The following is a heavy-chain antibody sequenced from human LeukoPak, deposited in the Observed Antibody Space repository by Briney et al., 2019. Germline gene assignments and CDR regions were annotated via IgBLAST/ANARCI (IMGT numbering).Heavy chain of an antibody. CDR2: ISRTSAYI. CDR1: GFTFSSYA. CDR3: ARDERRYCSDSSCYPGDY. J-gene: IGHJ4*02. D-gene: IGHD2-2*01. V-gene: IGHV3-21*01. Sequence: GESLRLSCAASGFTFSSYAMKWVRQAPGKGLEWVSAISRTSAYIYYSDSVKGRFTISRDNAKNSVYLQIDRLRAEDTAVYYCARDERRYCSDSSCYPGDYWGQGTLVTVSS.